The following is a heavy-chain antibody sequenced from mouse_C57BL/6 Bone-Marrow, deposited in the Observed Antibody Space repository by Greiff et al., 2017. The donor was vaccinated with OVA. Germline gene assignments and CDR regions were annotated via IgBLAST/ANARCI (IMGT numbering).Heavy chain of an antibody. CDR2: ISSGSSTI. D-gene: IGHD2-2*01. J-gene: IGHJ3*01. Sequence: EVHLVESGGGLVKPGGSLKLSCAASGFTFSDYGMHWVRQAPEKGLEWVAYISSGSSTIYYADTVKGRFTISRDNAKNTLFLQMTSLRSEDTAMYYCARDLLWLRREAYGGQGTLVTVSA. V-gene: IGHV5-17*01. CDR1: GFTFSDYG. CDR3: ARDLLWLRREAY.